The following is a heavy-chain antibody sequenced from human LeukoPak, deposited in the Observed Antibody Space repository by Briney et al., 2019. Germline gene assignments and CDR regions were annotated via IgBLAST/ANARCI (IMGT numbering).Heavy chain of an antibody. CDR3: ARGATFRGTYYMDV. Sequence: SETLSLTCIVSGGPISTHYWSWSRQPPGKGLEWIGYNDYSGSTNYNPSLRSRVTISVDTSKNQFSLKLNSVTAADTAVYYCARGATFRGTYYMDVWGKGTTVTVSS. J-gene: IGHJ6*03. CDR2: NDYSGST. D-gene: IGHD3-10*01. V-gene: IGHV4-59*11. CDR1: GGPISTHY.